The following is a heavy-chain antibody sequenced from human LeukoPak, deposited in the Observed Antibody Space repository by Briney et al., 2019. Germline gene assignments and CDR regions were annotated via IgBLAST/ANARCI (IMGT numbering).Heavy chain of an antibody. D-gene: IGHD3-10*01. J-gene: IGHJ4*02. CDR2: IWYDGSNK. CDR1: GFTFSSYG. V-gene: IGHV3-33*01. Sequence: GRSLRLSCAASGFTFSSYGMHWVRQAPGKGLEWVAVIWYDGSNKYYADPVKGRFTISRDNSKNTLYLQMNSLRAEDTAVYYCAREDGFGYFDYWGQGTLVTVSS. CDR3: AREDGFGYFDY.